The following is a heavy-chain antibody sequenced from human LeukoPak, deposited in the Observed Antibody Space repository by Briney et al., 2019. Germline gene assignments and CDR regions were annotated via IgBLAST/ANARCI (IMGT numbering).Heavy chain of an antibody. CDR3: ARSIHYDILTGPFDY. CDR1: GGSISSSSYY. J-gene: IGHJ4*02. V-gene: IGHV4-39*07. D-gene: IGHD3-9*01. Sequence: SETLSLTCTVSGGSISSSSYYWGWIRQPPGKGLEWIGSIYYSGSTYYNPSLKSRVTISVDTSKNQFSLKLSSVTAADTAVYYCARSIHYDILTGPFDYWGQGTLVTVSS. CDR2: IYYSGST.